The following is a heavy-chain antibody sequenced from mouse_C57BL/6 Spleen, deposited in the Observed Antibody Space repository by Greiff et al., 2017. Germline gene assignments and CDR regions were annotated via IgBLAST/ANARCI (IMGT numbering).Heavy chain of an antibody. CDR3: ARTMDGYDGFAY. CDR2: ISSGSSTI. V-gene: IGHV5-17*01. D-gene: IGHD2-2*01. J-gene: IGHJ3*01. Sequence: EVQLVESGGGLVKPGGSLKLSCAASGFTFSDYGMHWVRQAPETGLEWVAYISSGSSTIYYADTVKGRFTISRDNAKNTLFLQMTSLRSEDTAMYYCARTMDGYDGFAYWGQGTLVTVSA. CDR1: GFTFSDYG.